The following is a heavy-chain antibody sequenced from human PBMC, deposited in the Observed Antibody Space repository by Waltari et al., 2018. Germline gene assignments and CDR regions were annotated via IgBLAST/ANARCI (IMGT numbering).Heavy chain of an antibody. V-gene: IGHV3-30*02. J-gene: IGHJ4*02. Sequence: QVQLVESGGGVVQPGGSLRLSCAASGFTFSSYGMHWVRQAPGKGLEWVAVIRYDGSNKYYADSVKGRFTISRDNSKNTLYLQMNSLRAEDTAVYYCARDNDLYSSSVVPLDYWGQGTLVTVSS. CDR1: GFTFSSYG. CDR2: IRYDGSNK. CDR3: ARDNDLYSSSVVPLDY. D-gene: IGHD6-6*01.